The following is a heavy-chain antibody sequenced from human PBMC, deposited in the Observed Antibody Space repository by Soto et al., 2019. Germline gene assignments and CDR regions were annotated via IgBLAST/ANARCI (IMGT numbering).Heavy chain of an antibody. Sequence: ASVKVSCKASGYTFTSYSISWVRQAPGQGLEWMGWISAYNGNTNYAQKLQGRVTMTTDTSTSTAYMELRSLRSDDTAVYYCARVTVATITVSQWLGIDYWGQGTRVNVS. V-gene: IGHV1-18*01. J-gene: IGHJ4*02. D-gene: IGHD5-12*01. CDR1: GYTFTSYS. CDR3: ARVTVATITVSQWLGIDY. CDR2: ISAYNGNT.